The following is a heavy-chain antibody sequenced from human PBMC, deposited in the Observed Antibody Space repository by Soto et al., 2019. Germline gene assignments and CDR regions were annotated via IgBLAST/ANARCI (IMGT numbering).Heavy chain of an antibody. CDR1: GVTLSSYV. Sequence: SVKVSCKASGVTLSSYVISWVRQAPGQGLEWMGGIIPIFGTTTYGEKFQGRVTITADESTSTTYMELSSLKSEDTAVYYCARDPRQDCSGETCYYSWGQGTLVTVSS. CDR2: IIPIFGTT. J-gene: IGHJ4*02. V-gene: IGHV1-69*13. CDR3: ARDPRQDCSGETCYYS. D-gene: IGHD2-15*01.